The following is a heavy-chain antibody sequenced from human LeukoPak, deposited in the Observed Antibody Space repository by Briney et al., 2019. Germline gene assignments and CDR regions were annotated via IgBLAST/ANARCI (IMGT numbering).Heavy chain of an antibody. CDR2: ISGSGGST. V-gene: IGHV3-23*01. CDR1: GFTFSSYA. CDR3: AIGQLWSPSH. Sequence: PGGSLRLSCAASGFTFSSYAMSWVRQAPGKGLEWVSAISGSGGSTYYADSVKGRFTISRDNSKNTLYLQMNSLRVEDTALYYCAIGQLWSPSHWGQGALVTVSS. D-gene: IGHD5-18*01. J-gene: IGHJ4*02.